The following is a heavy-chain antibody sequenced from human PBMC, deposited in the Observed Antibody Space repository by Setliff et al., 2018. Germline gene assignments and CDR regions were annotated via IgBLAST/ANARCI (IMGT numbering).Heavy chain of an antibody. CDR3: ARGRRGVVKWGYYYYYGMDV. Sequence: SETLSLTCAVYGGSFSGYYWSWIRQPPGKGLEWIGEINHSGSTNYNPSLKSRVTISVDTSKNQFSLKLRSVTAADTAVYYCARGRRGVVKWGYYYYYGMDVWGQGTTVTVSS. CDR2: INHSGST. D-gene: IGHD3-3*01. V-gene: IGHV4-34*01. J-gene: IGHJ6*02. CDR1: GGSFSGYY.